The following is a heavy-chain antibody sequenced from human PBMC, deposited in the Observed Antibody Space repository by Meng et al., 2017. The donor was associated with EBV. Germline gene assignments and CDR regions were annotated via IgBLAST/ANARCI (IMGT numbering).Heavy chain of an antibody. J-gene: IGHJ5*02. CDR3: ARRGGVADWFDP. CDR2: INAGNGNT. CDR1: GYTFTSYA. D-gene: IGHD2-15*01. Sequence: VQVVRSGAEVKKPGASVKVSCKASGYTFTSYAMHWVRQSPGQRLEWMGWINAGNGNTKYSQKFQGRVTITRDTSASTAYMELSSLRSEDTAVYYCARRGGVADWFDPWGQGTLVTVSS. V-gene: IGHV1-3*01.